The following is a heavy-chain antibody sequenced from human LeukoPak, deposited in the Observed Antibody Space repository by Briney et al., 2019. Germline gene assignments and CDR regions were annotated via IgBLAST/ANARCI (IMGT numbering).Heavy chain of an antibody. CDR2: ISSSSSTI. CDR1: GFTFSSYS. Sequence: GGSLRLSCAASGFTFSSYSMNWVRQAPGKGLEWVSYISSSSSTIYYADSVKGRFTISRDNAKNSLYLQMNSLRAEDTAVYYCARDIDNYGDYIPYWGQGTLVTVSS. D-gene: IGHD4-17*01. CDR3: ARDIDNYGDYIPY. V-gene: IGHV3-48*04. J-gene: IGHJ4*02.